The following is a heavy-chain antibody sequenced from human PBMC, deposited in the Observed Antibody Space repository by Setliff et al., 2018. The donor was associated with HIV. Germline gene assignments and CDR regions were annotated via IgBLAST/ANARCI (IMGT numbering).Heavy chain of an antibody. Sequence: ASVKVSCKVSGYIITELSMHWVRQAPGKGLEWVGDFDPEDGETMYAQKFQGRVTLTEDTSTDTAYMELSSLRSEDTAVYYCARDLNYYGSGSYYGAFDYWGQGTLVTVSS. V-gene: IGHV1-24*01. CDR1: GYIITELS. D-gene: IGHD3-10*01. CDR2: FDPEDGET. J-gene: IGHJ4*02. CDR3: ARDLNYYGSGSYYGAFDY.